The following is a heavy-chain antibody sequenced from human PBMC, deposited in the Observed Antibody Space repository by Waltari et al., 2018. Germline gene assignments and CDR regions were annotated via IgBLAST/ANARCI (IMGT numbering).Heavy chain of an antibody. J-gene: IGHJ1*01. CDR1: GYTFTSYD. CDR3: ARVRHAGYSSFQH. Sequence: QVQLVQSGAEVKKPGASVKVSCKASGYTFTSYDINWVRQATGQGLEWMGWMNPNSGNTGYEQKFQGRFTMTRNTSISTAYMELSSLGSEDTAVYYCARVRHAGYSSFQHWGQGTLVTVSS. D-gene: IGHD6-13*01. CDR2: MNPNSGNT. V-gene: IGHV1-8*01.